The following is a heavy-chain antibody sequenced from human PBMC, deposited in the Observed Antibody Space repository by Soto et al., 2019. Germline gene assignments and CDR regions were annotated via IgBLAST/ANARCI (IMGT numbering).Heavy chain of an antibody. V-gene: IGHV3-66*01. CDR3: ARDFKDIDLNDYFDY. D-gene: IGHD3-9*01. CDR1: GFTVSSNY. Sequence: GGSLRLSCAASGFTVSSNYMSWVRQAPGKGLEWVSVIYSGGSTYYADSVKGRFTISRDNSKNTLYLQMNSLRAEDTAVYYCARDFKDIDLNDYFDYWGQGTLVTVSS. J-gene: IGHJ4*02. CDR2: IYSGGST.